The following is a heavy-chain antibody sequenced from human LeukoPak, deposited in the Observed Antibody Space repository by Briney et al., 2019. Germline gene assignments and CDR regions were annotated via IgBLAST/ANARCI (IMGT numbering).Heavy chain of an antibody. CDR1: GFTFSSYA. Sequence: GGSLRLSCAASGFTFSSYAMSWVRQAPGKGLEWVSTISGSGGSTYYADSVKGRFTISRDNSKNTLYLQMNSLRAEDTAVYYCAKVVGATTRGYFDYWGQGTLLTVSS. V-gene: IGHV3-23*01. CDR3: AKVVGATTRGYFDY. J-gene: IGHJ4*02. CDR2: ISGSGGST. D-gene: IGHD1-26*01.